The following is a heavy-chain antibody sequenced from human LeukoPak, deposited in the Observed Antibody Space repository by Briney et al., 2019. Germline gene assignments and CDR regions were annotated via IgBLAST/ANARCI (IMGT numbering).Heavy chain of an antibody. CDR2: IKSKTDGGTI. J-gene: IGHJ3*02. V-gene: IGHV3-15*01. D-gene: IGHD2-21*01. CDR1: GFTFSDYY. Sequence: GSLRLSCAASGFTFSDYYMSWVRQAPGKGLEWVGRIKSKTDGGTIDYAAPVKGRFTISRDDSKNTLYLQMNSLKTEDTAVYYCTSGGLIARYDAFDIWGQGTMVTVSS. CDR3: TSGGLIARYDAFDI.